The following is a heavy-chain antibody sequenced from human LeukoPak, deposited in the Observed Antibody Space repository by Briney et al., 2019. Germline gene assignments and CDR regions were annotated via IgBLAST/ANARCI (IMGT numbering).Heavy chain of an antibody. CDR1: GFTFSSYW. CDR2: IKQDGSEK. D-gene: IGHD4-17*01. J-gene: IGHJ4*02. CDR3: ARVGATVTQFDY. Sequence: GGSLRLSCAASGFTFSSYWMSWVRQAPGKGLEWVANIKQDGSEKYYVDSVKGRFTISRDSAKSSLYVQMNSLRAEDTAVYYCARVGATVTQFDYWGQGTLVTVYS. V-gene: IGHV3-7*05.